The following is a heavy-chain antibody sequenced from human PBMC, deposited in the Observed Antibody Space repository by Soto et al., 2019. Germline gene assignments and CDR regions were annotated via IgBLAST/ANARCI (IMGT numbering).Heavy chain of an antibody. J-gene: IGHJ4*02. CDR3: ARNPELYYRNGRDTLDY. CDR2: ISSSSSYI. Sequence: GGSLRLSCTASGFTFSSYSMNWVRQAPGKGLEWVSCISSSSSYINYADSVKGRFTISRDNAKNSLYLQMNNLRAEDTAVYYCARNPELYYRNGRDTLDYWGQGALVTVSS. V-gene: IGHV3-21*01. CDR1: GFTFSSYS. D-gene: IGHD3-3*01.